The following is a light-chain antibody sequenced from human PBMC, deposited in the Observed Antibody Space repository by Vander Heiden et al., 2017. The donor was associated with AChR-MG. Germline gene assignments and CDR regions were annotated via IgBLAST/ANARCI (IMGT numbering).Light chain of an antibody. CDR3: SSYTSSSTRV. J-gene: IGLJ3*02. CDR1: TRDVGGYNY. CDR2: DVG. V-gene: IGLV2-14*01. Sequence: QSALTQPASVSGSPGQLITISCTGTTRDVGGYNYVSWYQQRPGKAPKLIIYDVGNRPLGVSNRFSGSKSGNTASLTISGLQAEDEADDYCSSYTSSSTRVFGRGTKLTGL.